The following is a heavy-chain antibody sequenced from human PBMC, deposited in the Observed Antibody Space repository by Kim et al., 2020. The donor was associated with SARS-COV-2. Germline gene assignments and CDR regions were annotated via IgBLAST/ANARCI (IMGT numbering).Heavy chain of an antibody. D-gene: IGHD6-19*01. CDR3: ARNSGLNLYYFDY. V-gene: IGHV1-69*02. Sequence: AQKFQGRVTIPANKSTSTAYMELSSLRSEDTAVYYCARNSGLNLYYFDYWGQGTLVTVSS. J-gene: IGHJ4*02.